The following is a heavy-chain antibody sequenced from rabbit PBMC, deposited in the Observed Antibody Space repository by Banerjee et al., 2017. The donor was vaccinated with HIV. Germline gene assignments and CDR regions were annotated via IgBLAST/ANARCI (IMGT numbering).Heavy chain of an antibody. V-gene: IGHV1S40*01. Sequence: QSLEESGGDLVKPGASLTLTCTASGFSLSNKYVMCWVRQAPGKGLEWIACIYTGSSASTYYASWAKGRFTISRTSSTTVTLQMTSLTAADTATYFCARDLAGVIGWNFGLWGPGTLVTVS. CDR1: GFSLSNKYV. CDR2: IYTGSSAST. D-gene: IGHD4-1*01. CDR3: ARDLAGVIGWNFGL. J-gene: IGHJ4*01.